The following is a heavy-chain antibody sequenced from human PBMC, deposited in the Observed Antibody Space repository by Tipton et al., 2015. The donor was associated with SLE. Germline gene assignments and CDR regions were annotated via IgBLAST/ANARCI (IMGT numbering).Heavy chain of an antibody. V-gene: IGHV4-30-4*01. CDR1: GGSISSGDYY. CDR3: ARGGLAAAGIPPFDY. CDR2: IYYSGST. D-gene: IGHD6-13*01. Sequence: LRLSCTVSGGSISSGDYYWSWIRQPPGKGLEWIGYIYYSGSTNYNPSLKSRVTISVDTSKNQFSLKLSSVTAADTAVYYCARGGLAAAGIPPFDYWGQGTLVTVSS. J-gene: IGHJ4*02.